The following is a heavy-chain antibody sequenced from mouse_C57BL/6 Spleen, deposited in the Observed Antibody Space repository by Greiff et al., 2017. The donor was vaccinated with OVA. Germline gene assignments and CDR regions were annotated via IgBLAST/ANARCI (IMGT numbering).Heavy chain of an antibody. CDR3: ARRDPPYAMDY. Sequence: EVKLVESGGGLVKPGGSLKLSCAASGLTFSSYAMSWVRQTPEKRLEWVATISDGGSYTYYPDNVKGRFTISRDNAKNNLYLQMSHLKSEDTAMYYCARRDPPYAMDYWGQGTSVTVSS. CDR2: ISDGGSYT. V-gene: IGHV5-4*03. CDR1: GLTFSSYA. J-gene: IGHJ4*01. D-gene: IGHD3-3*01.